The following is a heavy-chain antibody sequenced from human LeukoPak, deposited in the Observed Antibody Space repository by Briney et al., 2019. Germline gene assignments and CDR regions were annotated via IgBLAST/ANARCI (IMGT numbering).Heavy chain of an antibody. CDR3: ARDDGYSRY. J-gene: IGHJ4*02. V-gene: IGHV3-48*01. Sequence: GGSLRLSCATSGFIFSSYSMNWVRQAPGKGLEWVSYISSSSRTIYYADSAKGRFTISRDNAKNSLYLQMNSLRAEDTAVYYCARDDGYSRYWGQGTLVTVSS. CDR1: GFIFSSYS. D-gene: IGHD6-13*01. CDR2: ISSSSRTI.